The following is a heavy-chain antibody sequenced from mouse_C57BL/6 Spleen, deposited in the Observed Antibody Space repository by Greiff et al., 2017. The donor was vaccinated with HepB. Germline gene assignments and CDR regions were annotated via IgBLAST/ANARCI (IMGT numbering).Heavy chain of an antibody. CDR1: GYAFSSYW. CDR3: ARRDYRRYFDV. J-gene: IGHJ1*03. V-gene: IGHV1-80*01. Sequence: VKLQQSGAELVKPGASVKISCKASGYAFSSYWMNWVKQRPGKGLEWIGQIYPGDGDTNYNGKFKGKATLTADKSSSTAYMQLSSLTSEDSAVYFCARRDYRRYFDVWGTGTTVTVSS. D-gene: IGHD2-4*01. CDR2: IYPGDGDT.